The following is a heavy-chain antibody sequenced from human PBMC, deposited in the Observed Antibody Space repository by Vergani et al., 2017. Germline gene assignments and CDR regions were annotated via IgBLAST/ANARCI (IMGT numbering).Heavy chain of an antibody. Sequence: EVQLLESGGGLVQPGGSLRLSCAASGFISSSYWMSWVRQAPGKGLEWVANVNQDGSEKYYVDSVRGRFTISRDNAQNLIYLQMNSLRAEDTAVYLCVRVPLIRRGSGNYGINNYHGMDVWGQGTTVIVSS. V-gene: IGHV3-7*01. D-gene: IGHD3-10*01. CDR2: VNQDGSEK. J-gene: IGHJ6*02. CDR3: VRVPLIRRGSGNYGINNYHGMDV. CDR1: GFISSSYW.